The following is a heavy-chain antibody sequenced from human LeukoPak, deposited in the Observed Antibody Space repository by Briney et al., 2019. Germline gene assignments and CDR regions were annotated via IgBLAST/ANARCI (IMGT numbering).Heavy chain of an antibody. V-gene: IGHV4-59*06. CDR3: AGNTVTTIAAAFDY. Sequence: SETLSLTCTVSGGSISSYYWSWIRQPPGKGLEWIGYIYYSGSTYYNPSLKSRVTISVDTSKNQFSLKLSSVTAADTAVYYCAGNTVTTIAAAFDYWGQGTLVTVSS. CDR2: IYYSGST. D-gene: IGHD4-17*01. CDR1: GGSISSYY. J-gene: IGHJ4*02.